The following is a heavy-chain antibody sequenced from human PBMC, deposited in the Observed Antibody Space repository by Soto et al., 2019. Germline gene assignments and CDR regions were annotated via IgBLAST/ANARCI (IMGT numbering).Heavy chain of an antibody. CDR2: IYYSGST. J-gene: IGHJ4*02. CDR3: ASVWGYAFAY. D-gene: IGHD3-16*01. Sequence: QVQLQESGPGLVKPSETLSLTCTVSGGSISSYYWSWIRQPPGKGLEWIGYIYYSGSTNYTPSLKSRVTTSVATSKNQCSLKLSSVTAADTAVYYCASVWGYAFAYWGQGTLVTVSS. V-gene: IGHV4-59*01. CDR1: GGSISSYY.